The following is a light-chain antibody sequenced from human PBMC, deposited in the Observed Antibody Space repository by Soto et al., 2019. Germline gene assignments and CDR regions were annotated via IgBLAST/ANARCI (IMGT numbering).Light chain of an antibody. CDR3: SSYTSSSSYV. J-gene: IGLJ1*01. CDR1: SSDVGGYNY. CDR2: DVS. Sequence: QSALTQPASVSGSPGQSITISCTGTSSDVGGYNYVSWYQQHPGKAPKLMIYDVSKRPSGVSHRFSGSKSGNTASLTISGLQAEDEADYYCSSYTSSSSYVFGPGTKVTVL. V-gene: IGLV2-14*01.